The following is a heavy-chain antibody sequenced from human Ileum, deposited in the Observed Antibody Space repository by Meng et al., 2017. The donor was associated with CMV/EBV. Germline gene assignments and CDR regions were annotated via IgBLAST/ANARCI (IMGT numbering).Heavy chain of an antibody. D-gene: IGHD6-13*01. Sequence: GGSLRLSCAASGFTFSSSWMHWVRQGPGKGLMWISRINDDGGSTSYADSVKGRFTMSRDNARNTLYLQMNSLRAEDTAVYYCGRGGSTYFDYWGQGTLVTVSS. CDR2: INDDGGST. CDR1: GFTFSSSW. V-gene: IGHV3-74*01. J-gene: IGHJ4*02. CDR3: GRGGSTYFDY.